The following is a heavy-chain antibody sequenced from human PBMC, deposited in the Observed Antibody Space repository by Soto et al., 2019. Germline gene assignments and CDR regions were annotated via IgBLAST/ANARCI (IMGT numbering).Heavy chain of an antibody. J-gene: IGHJ6*02. CDR3: ARGTTSTDCSGGSCYYYYYGMDV. Sequence: SETLSLTCAVSGGSISSGGYSRSWIRKPPGKGLEWIGYIYHSGSTYYNPSLKSRVTISVDRSKNQFSLKLSSVTAADTAVYYCARGTTSTDCSGGSCYYYYYGMDVWGQGTTVTVSS. D-gene: IGHD2-15*01. V-gene: IGHV4-30-2*01. CDR2: IYHSGST. CDR1: GGSISSGGYS.